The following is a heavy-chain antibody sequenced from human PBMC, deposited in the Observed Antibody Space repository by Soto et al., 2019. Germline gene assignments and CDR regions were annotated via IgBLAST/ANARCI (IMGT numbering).Heavy chain of an antibody. D-gene: IGHD3-22*01. CDR1: GFTFTRYG. V-gene: IGHV3-33*01. Sequence: GRSLILSCVLSGFTFTRYGIHWIRQAPGKGLEWVADIWCAGSTQYYADSVRRRFTVFEVDSKNTVILQMSSLRVEDTGEYHCVREVFRTQENYYDSSGRYVGAHFDYWGQGIEVTVSS. J-gene: IGHJ4*02. CDR3: VREVFRTQENYYDSSGRYVGAHFDY. CDR2: IWCAGSTQ.